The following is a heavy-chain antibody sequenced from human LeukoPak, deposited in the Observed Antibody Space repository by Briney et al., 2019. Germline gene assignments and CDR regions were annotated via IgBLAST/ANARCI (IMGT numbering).Heavy chain of an antibody. CDR2: INPSGGST. CDR3: ARGWCVTPPSQQGPNGVCLTLDY. Sequence: ASVKVSCKASGYTFTSYYMHWVRQAPGQGLEWMGIINPSGGSTSYAQKFQGRVTMTRDMSTSTVYMELSSLRSEDTAVYYCARGWCVTPPSQQGPNGVCLTLDYWGQGTLVTVSS. V-gene: IGHV1-46*01. J-gene: IGHJ4*02. D-gene: IGHD2-8*01. CDR1: GYTFTSYY.